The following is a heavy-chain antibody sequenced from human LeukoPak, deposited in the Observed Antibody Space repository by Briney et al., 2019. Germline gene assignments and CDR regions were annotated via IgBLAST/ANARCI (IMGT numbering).Heavy chain of an antibody. CDR2: IYSGGST. V-gene: IGHV3-53*01. J-gene: IGHJ4*02. CDR1: EFTFSRYS. CDR3: ARALLLWFGKD. Sequence: GGSLRLSCAASEFTFSRYSMNWIRQAPGKGLEWVSVIYSGGSTYYADSVKGRFTISRDNSKNTLYLQMNSLRAEDTAVYYCARALLLWFGKDWGQGTLVTVSS. D-gene: IGHD3-10*01.